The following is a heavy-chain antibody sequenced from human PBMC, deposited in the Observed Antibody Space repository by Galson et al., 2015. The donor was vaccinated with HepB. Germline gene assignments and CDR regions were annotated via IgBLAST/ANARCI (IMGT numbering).Heavy chain of an antibody. V-gene: IGHV3-53*01. J-gene: IGHJ4*02. D-gene: IGHD6-13*01. Sequence: SLRLSCAASGFTVSSNYMSWVRQAPGKGLEWVSVIYSGGSTYYADSVKGRFTISRDNSKNTLYLQMNSLRAEDTAVYYCARGLKEYSSSWYFDYWGQGTLVTVSS. CDR2: IYSGGST. CDR1: GFTVSSNY. CDR3: ARGLKEYSSSWYFDY.